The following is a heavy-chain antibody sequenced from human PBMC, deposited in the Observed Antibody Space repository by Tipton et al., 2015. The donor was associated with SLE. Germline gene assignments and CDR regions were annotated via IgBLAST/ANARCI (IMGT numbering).Heavy chain of an antibody. D-gene: IGHD2-21*01. J-gene: IGHJ4*02. Sequence: LRLSCTVSGDSMNSGVYYWSWLRQPAGKGLEWIGRIFSSGNTIYNPSLKSRVTISEYTSKNQFSLRLSCVTAADTAVYYCAREGISYCGGDCHGSFDYWGQGSLVTVSS. CDR2: IFSSGNT. V-gene: IGHV4-61*02. CDR3: AREGISYCGGDCHGSFDY. CDR1: GDSMNSGVYY.